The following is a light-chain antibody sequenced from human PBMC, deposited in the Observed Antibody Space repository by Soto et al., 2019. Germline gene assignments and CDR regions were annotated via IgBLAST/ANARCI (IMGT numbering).Light chain of an antibody. CDR3: HQYSRWQGT. Sequence: DIQLTQSPSTLSASVGDRVTITCRASQSIETWLAWYQQKTGKAPKLLIFKASNLESGVPSRFSGSGSETEFTLTISSLQPDDFATYYCHQYSRWQGTFGQGTKVEFK. CDR2: KAS. CDR1: QSIETW. J-gene: IGKJ1*01. V-gene: IGKV1-5*03.